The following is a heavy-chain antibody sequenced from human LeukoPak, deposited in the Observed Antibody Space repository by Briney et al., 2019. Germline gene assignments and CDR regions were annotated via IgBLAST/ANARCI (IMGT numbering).Heavy chain of an antibody. CDR2: INPNSGGT. D-gene: IGHD2-2*03. CDR1: GYTFTGYY. J-gene: IGHJ4*02. Sequence: GASVKVSCKASGYTFTGYYMHWVRQAPGQGLEWMGWINPNSGGTNYAQKFQGRVTITADKSTSTAYMELSSLRSEDTAVYYCARDWIANAKVFDYWGQGTLVTVSS. CDR3: ARDWIANAKVFDY. V-gene: IGHV1-2*02.